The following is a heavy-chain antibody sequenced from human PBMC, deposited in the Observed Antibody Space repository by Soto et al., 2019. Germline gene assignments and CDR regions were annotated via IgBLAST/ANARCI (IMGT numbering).Heavy chain of an antibody. V-gene: IGHV4-61*01. D-gene: IGHD3-22*01. CDR1: GGSVSSGIYY. CDR3: ARDHETYYYDSSGYYYPLNWFDP. J-gene: IGHJ5*02. CDR2: IYYSGST. Sequence: SETLSLTCTVSGGSVSSGIYYWSWIRQPPGKGLEWIGYIYYSGSTNYNPSLKSRVTISVDTSKNQFSLKLSSVTAADTAVYYCARDHETYYYDSSGYYYPLNWFDPWGQGTLVTVPQ.